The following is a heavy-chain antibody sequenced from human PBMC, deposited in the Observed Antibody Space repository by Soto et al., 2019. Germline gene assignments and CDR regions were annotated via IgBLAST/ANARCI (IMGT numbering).Heavy chain of an antibody. Sequence: ASVKVSCKASGGTFTSYAMHWVRQAPGQRLEWMGWINAGNGNTKYSQKFQGRVTITRDTSASTAYMELSSLRSEDTAVYYCASSIVGASPLFYGMDVWGQGTTVTVSS. D-gene: IGHD1-26*01. CDR3: ASSIVGASPLFYGMDV. V-gene: IGHV1-3*01. J-gene: IGHJ6*02. CDR2: INAGNGNT. CDR1: GGTFTSYA.